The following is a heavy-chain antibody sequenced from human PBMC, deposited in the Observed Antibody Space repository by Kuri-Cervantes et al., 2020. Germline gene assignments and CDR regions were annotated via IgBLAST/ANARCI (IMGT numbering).Heavy chain of an antibody. CDR1: GFTFSSYW. V-gene: IGHV3-7*04. CDR3: ARGGRWFNDAFDI. J-gene: IGHJ3*02. D-gene: IGHD4-23*01. CDR2: IKQDGNEK. Sequence: GESLKISCAASGFTFSSYWMSWVRQAPGKGLEWVANIKQDGNEKYYVDSVKGRFAISRENAKNSLDLQMNSLRAEDTAVYYCARGGRWFNDAFDIWGQGTMVTVSS.